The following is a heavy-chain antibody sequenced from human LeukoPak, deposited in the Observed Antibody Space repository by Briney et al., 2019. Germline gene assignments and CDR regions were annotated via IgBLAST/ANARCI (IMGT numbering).Heavy chain of an antibody. J-gene: IGHJ4*02. D-gene: IGHD2-15*01. V-gene: IGHV1-18*01. CDR2: ISAYNGHT. CDR3: ARLYCSGGSCYPDY. CDR1: GYTFTNYG. Sequence: ASVKVSCKASGYTFTNYGISWVPQAPGQGLEWMGWISAYNGHTNYAQKLQDRLTMTTDTSTTTGYMELRSLRSNDTAIYYCARLYCSGGSCYPDYWGQGTLVTVSS.